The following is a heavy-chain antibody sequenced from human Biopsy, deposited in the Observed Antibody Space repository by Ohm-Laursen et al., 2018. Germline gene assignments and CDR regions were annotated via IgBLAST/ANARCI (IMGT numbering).Heavy chain of an antibody. D-gene: IGHD3-16*01. Sequence: GTLSLTCAVYGGSFSDYYWTWIRQPPGKGLEWIGEINHSGSTSYNPSLKSRVTISVDTSKNQFSLKLRSVTAADTAVYYCARAVDYYDPYYYYGLDVWGQGTTVTVSS. J-gene: IGHJ6*02. CDR1: GGSFSDYY. CDR3: ARAVDYYDPYYYYGLDV. V-gene: IGHV4-34*01. CDR2: INHSGST.